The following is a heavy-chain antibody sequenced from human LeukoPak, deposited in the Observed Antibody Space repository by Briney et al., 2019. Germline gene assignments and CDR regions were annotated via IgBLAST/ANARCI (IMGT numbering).Heavy chain of an antibody. V-gene: IGHV3-21*01. CDR2: ISSSSSYI. CDR3: AKDHHSDYYLEAFDI. Sequence: GGSLRLSCAASGFTFSSYSMNWVRLAPGKGLEWVSSISSSSSYIYYADSVKGRFTISRDNAKNSLYLQMNSLRAEDTAVYYCAKDHHSDYYLEAFDIWGQGTMVTVSS. J-gene: IGHJ3*02. CDR1: GFTFSSYS. D-gene: IGHD3-22*01.